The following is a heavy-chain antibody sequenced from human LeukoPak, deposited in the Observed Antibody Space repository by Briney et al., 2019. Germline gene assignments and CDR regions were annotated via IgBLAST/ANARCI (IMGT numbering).Heavy chain of an antibody. D-gene: IGHD6-6*01. CDR1: GYTFTSYG. Sequence: WASVKVSCKASGYTFTSYGISWVRQAPGQGLEWMGWISAYNGNTNYAQKLQGRVTMTTDTSTSTAYMELRSLRSDDTAVYYCARNRPIAARPDNWFDPWGQGTLVTVSS. J-gene: IGHJ5*02. CDR3: ARNRPIAARPDNWFDP. V-gene: IGHV1-18*01. CDR2: ISAYNGNT.